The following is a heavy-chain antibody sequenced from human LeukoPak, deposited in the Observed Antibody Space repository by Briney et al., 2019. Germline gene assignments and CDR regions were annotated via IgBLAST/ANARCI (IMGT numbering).Heavy chain of an antibody. V-gene: IGHV4-39*07. Sequence: PSETLSLTCTVSGGSISSSSYYWGWIRQPPGKGLEWIGSIYYSGSTYYNPSLKSRVTMSVDTSKNQFSLTLTSVTAADTAVYYCARGAVYERQWWFDPWGQGTLVTVSS. D-gene: IGHD5/OR15-5a*01. CDR3: ARGAVYERQWWFDP. CDR2: IYYSGST. J-gene: IGHJ5*02. CDR1: GGSISSSSYY.